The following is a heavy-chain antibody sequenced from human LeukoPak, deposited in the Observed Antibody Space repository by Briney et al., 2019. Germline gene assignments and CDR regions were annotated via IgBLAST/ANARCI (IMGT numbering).Heavy chain of an antibody. V-gene: IGHV3-48*04. J-gene: IGHJ5*02. D-gene: IGHD6-13*01. CDR2: ISSSSSTI. Sequence: GGSLRLSCAASGFTFSSYSMNWVRQAPGKGLEWVSYISSSSSTIYYADSVKGRFTISRDNAKNSLYLQMNSLRAEDTAVYYCARGPWGSSWYESDNWFDPWGQGTLVTVSS. CDR1: GFTFSSYS. CDR3: ARGPWGSSWYESDNWFDP.